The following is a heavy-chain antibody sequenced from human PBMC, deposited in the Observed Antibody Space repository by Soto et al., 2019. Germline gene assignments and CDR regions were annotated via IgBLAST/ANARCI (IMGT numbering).Heavy chain of an antibody. CDR1: GGSISSGGYY. J-gene: IGHJ5*02. D-gene: IGHD3-10*01. V-gene: IGHV4-31*03. Sequence: QVQLQESGPGLVKPSQTLSLTCTVSGGSISSGGYYWSWIRQHPGKGLEWIGYIYYSGSTYYNPSLNSRVTISVDTSKNQFSLKLSSVTAADTAVYYCAREIDYYGSGERRNWFDPWGQGTLVTVSS. CDR2: IYYSGST. CDR3: AREIDYYGSGERRNWFDP.